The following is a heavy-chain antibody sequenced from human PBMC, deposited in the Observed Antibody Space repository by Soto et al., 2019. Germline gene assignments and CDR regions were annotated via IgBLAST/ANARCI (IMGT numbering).Heavy chain of an antibody. V-gene: IGHV3-23*03. CDR2: IYSDVYSAGTT. J-gene: IGHJ1*01. CDR3: ARGPGFQH. CDR1: GFSFFSYA. Sequence: TVGSLRLSCTGSGFSFFSYAMSWVRQAPGKGLEWVSLIYSDVYSAGTTYYVDSVKGRFTISRDNAKNSLYLQMNSLRAEDTAVYYCARGPGFQHWGQGTLVTVSS.